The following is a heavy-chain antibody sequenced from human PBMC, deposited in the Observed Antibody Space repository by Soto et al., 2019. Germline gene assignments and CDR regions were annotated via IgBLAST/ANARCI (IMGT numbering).Heavy chain of an antibody. CDR1: GGSISSYY. J-gene: IGHJ4*02. CDR3: ARRRVFHPYYFDY. V-gene: IGHV4-59*08. D-gene: IGHD2-21*01. CDR2: IYYSGST. Sequence: SETLSLTCTVSGGSISSYYWSWIRQPPGKGLEWIGYIYYSGSTNYNPSLKSRVTISVDTSKNQFSLKLSSVTAADTAVYYCARRRVFHPYYFDYWGQGTLVTVSS.